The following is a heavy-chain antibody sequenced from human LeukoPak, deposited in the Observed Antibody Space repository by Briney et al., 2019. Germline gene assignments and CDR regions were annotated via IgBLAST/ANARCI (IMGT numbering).Heavy chain of an antibody. CDR1: GFTIRSYA. CDR3: AKASPSSKCGNTNCAVSFQY. V-gene: IGHV3-23*01. J-gene: IGHJ1*01. D-gene: IGHD2-2*01. Sequence: GGSLRLSCAATGFTIRSYAMSWGRQAPGKGLEWVSSLSVSTYYADSVKGRFTISRDNSKNTLFLQMNSLRAEDTAVYYCAKASPSSKCGNTNCAVSFQYWGQGTLVTVSS. CDR2: LSVST.